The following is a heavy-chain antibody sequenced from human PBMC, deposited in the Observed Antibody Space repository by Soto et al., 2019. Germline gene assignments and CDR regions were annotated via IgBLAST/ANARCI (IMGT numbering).Heavy chain of an antibody. CDR2: ISGSDSYM. J-gene: IGHJ4*02. CDR1: GFSFSSYS. V-gene: IGHV3-21*01. D-gene: IGHD3-10*01. Sequence: GGSLRLSCAASGFSFSSYSMNWVRQVPGKGLEWVSSISGSDSYMYYTDSVKGRVTISRDNAKNSLYLQMNSLRAEDTAVYYCARDPMEGDSWGQGTLVTVSS. CDR3: ARDPMEGDS.